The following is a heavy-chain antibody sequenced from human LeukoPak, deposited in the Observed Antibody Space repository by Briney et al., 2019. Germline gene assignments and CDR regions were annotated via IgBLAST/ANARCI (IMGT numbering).Heavy chain of an antibody. D-gene: IGHD3-10*01. J-gene: IGHJ4*02. CDR1: GGSFSGYY. CDR3: ARGWDYGSGSYYNSYYFDY. CDR2: INHSGST. Sequence: PSETLSLTCAVYGGSFSGYYWSWIRQPPGKGLEWIGEINHSGSTNYNLSLKSRVTISVDTSKNQFSLKLSSVTAADTAVYYCARGWDYGSGSYYNSYYFDYWGQGTLVTVSS. V-gene: IGHV4-34*01.